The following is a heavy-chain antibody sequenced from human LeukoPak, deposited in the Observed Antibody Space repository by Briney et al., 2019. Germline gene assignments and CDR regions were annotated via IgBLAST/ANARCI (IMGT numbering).Heavy chain of an antibody. D-gene: IGHD3-22*01. CDR3: TGEIVVVITTDY. V-gene: IGHV3-15*01. J-gene: IGHJ4*02. CDR1: GFTFSNAW. CDR2: IKSKTDGGTT. Sequence: GGSLRLSCAASGFTFSNAWMSWVRQAPGKGLEWVGRIKSKTDGGTTDYAAPVKGRFTISRDDSKNTLYLQMNSLKTEDTAVYYCTGEIVVVITTDYWGQGTLVTVSS.